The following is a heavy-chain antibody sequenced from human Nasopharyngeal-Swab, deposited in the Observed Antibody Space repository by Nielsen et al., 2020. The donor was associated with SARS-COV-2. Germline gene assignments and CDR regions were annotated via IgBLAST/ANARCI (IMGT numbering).Heavy chain of an antibody. V-gene: IGHV3-48*03. J-gene: IGHJ4*02. CDR2: ISSSASTT. CDR1: GFSFNTYE. Sequence: LSLTCAASGFSFNTYEMNWVRQAPGRGLEWVSYISSSASTTYYADSMKGRFTVSRDNAKNSLYLQVNSLRAEDTAVYYCARDRGWRDNSGYCDYWGQGTLVTVSS. D-gene: IGHD3-22*01. CDR3: ARDRGWRDNSGYCDY.